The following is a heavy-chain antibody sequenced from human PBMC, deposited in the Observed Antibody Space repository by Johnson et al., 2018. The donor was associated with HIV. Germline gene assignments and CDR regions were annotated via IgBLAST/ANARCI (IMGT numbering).Heavy chain of an antibody. CDR3: ARGRDSIGDGGAFDI. CDR1: EFIFSSYW. V-gene: IGHV3-7*05. Sequence: VQLVESGGGLVQPGGSLRLSCVVSEFIFSSYWMSWVRQAPGKGLEWVANINQDGSEKYYVDSTKGRFTISRDNAKNSLYLQMNSLRVEDTAVYYCARGRDSIGDGGAFDIWGQGTMVTVSS. J-gene: IGHJ3*02. D-gene: IGHD3-10*01. CDR2: INQDGSEK.